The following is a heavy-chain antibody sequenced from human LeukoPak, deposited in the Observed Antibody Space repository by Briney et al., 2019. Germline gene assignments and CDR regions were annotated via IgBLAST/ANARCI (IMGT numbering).Heavy chain of an antibody. D-gene: IGHD6-19*01. CDR1: GDSIGSYY. J-gene: IGHJ4*02. V-gene: IGHV4-59*08. Sequence: PSETLSLTCTVSGDSIGSYYWCWIRQPPGKGLVWIGCIYFSGSTNYNPSLKSRVTISVDTSKNQFSLELSSVTAADTAVYYCATRGLRGSGWYRVDYWGQGTLVTVSS. CDR2: IYFSGST. CDR3: ATRGLRGSGWYRVDY.